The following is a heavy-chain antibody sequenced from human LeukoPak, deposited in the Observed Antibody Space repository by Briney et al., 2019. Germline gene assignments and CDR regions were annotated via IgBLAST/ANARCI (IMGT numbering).Heavy chain of an antibody. D-gene: IGHD1-1*01. CDR2: ISSSGSTI. Sequence: GGSLRLSCTASGFTFGDYAMSWVRQAPGKGLEWVSYISSSGSTIYYADSVKGRFTISRDNAKNSLYLQMNSLRAEDTAVYYCARAFGGYNFDYWGQGTLVTVSS. CDR3: ARAFGGYNFDY. CDR1: GFTFGDYA. V-gene: IGHV3-11*01. J-gene: IGHJ4*02.